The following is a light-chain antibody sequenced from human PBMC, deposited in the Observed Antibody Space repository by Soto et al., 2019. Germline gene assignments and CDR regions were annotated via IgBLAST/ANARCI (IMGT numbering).Light chain of an antibody. CDR1: QSISTW. CDR2: DAS. Sequence: DIQLTQSPSTVSASVGDAVTITCRASQSISTWLAWYQQKPGKAPNLLIYDASTLESGGPSGFSGSGSATEFTLTISRLQPDDSATYYCQQYNSYPYTFGQGTKLEIK. CDR3: QQYNSYPYT. V-gene: IGKV1-5*01. J-gene: IGKJ2*01.